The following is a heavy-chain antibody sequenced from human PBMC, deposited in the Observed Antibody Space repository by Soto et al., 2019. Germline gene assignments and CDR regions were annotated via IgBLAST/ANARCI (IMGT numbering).Heavy chain of an antibody. D-gene: IGHD3-16*01. CDR1: GFTFSSYS. Sequence: PSGSLRLSCAASGFTFSSYSMNWVRQAPGKGLEWVSYISSSSSTIYYADSVKGRFTISRDNAKNSLYLQMNSLRDEDTAVYYCARDARADLPLGYYYGMDVWGQGPTVTVSS. V-gene: IGHV3-48*02. CDR3: ARDARADLPLGYYYGMDV. CDR2: ISSSSSTI. J-gene: IGHJ6*02.